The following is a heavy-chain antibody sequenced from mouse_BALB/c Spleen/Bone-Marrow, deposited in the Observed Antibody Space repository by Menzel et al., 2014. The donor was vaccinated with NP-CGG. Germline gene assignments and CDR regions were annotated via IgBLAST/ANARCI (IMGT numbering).Heavy chain of an antibody. Sequence: LQQSGAELVRPGASVKLSCKASGYTFTNNCINWVKQRPGQGLEWIGNIYPSDSYTNYNQKFKDKATLTVDKSSXTAYMQLSSPTSEDSAVYYCTRGSSYVGYAMDYWGQGTSVTVSS. D-gene: IGHD1-1*01. CDR3: TRGSSYVGYAMDY. CDR2: IYPSDSYT. CDR1: GYTFTNNC. V-gene: IGHV1-69*02. J-gene: IGHJ4*01.